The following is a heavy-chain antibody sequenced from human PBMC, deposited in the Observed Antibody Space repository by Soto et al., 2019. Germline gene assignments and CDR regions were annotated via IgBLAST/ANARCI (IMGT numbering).Heavy chain of an antibody. CDR2: IYYSGSA. CDR3: ARSPVGIAARGYYYYYGMDV. CDR1: GGSISSSSYY. Sequence: PSETLSLTCTVSGGSISSSSYYWGWIRQPPGKGLEWIGSIYYSGSAYYNPSLKSRVTISVDTSKNQFSLKLSSVTAADTAVYYCARSPVGIAARGYYYYYGMDVWGQGTTVTVAS. V-gene: IGHV4-39*01. J-gene: IGHJ6*02. D-gene: IGHD6-6*01.